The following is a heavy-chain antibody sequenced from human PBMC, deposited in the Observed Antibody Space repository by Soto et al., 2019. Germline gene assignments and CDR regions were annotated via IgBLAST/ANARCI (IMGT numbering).Heavy chain of an antibody. V-gene: IGHV4-34*01. J-gene: IGHJ6*02. CDR2: INHSGST. CDR1: GGSFSGYY. CDR3: ARRRYCGSTSCPTYYYYGMDV. D-gene: IGHD2-2*01. Sequence: SETLSLTCAVYGGSFSGYYWSWIHQPPGKGLEWSGEINHSGSTNYNPSLKSRVTISVDTSKNQFSLKLSSVTAAHTAVYYCARRRYCGSTSCPTYYYYGMDVWGQGTTVTVSS.